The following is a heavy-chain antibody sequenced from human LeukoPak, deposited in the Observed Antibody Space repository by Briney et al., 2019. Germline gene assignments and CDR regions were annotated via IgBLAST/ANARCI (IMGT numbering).Heavy chain of an antibody. J-gene: IGHJ4*02. D-gene: IGHD4-17*01. CDR3: AKAIGRYGDYGYFDY. V-gene: IGHV3-9*01. Sequence: GRSLRLSCAASGFTFDDYAMHWVRQATGKGLEWVSGISWNSGSIGYADSVKGRFTISRDNAKNSLYLQMNSLRAEDTALYYCAKAIGRYGDYGYFDYWGQGTLVTVSS. CDR2: ISWNSGSI. CDR1: GFTFDDYA.